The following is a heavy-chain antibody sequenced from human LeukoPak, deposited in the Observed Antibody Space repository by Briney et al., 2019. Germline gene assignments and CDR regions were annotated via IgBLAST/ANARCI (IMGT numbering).Heavy chain of an antibody. CDR1: GFTLSSYA. Sequence: GGSLRLSCAASGFTLSSYAMSWVRQAPGKGLECVSTISGSGSSTYYADSVKGRFTISRDSSKNTLYLQMNSLRAEDTAVYYCAKGREAYSGSYTPFDYWGQGTLVTVSS. CDR2: ISGSGSST. V-gene: IGHV3-23*01. J-gene: IGHJ4*02. D-gene: IGHD1-26*01. CDR3: AKGREAYSGSYTPFDY.